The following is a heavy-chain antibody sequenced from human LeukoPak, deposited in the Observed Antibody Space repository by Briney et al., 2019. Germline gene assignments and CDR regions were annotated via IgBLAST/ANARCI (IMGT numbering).Heavy chain of an antibody. J-gene: IGHJ4*02. CDR3: ARGGASSGWYTIFDY. Sequence: GASVTVSCKASGYTFTSYGISWVRQAPGQGRAWMGWISAYNGNTNYAQKLQGRVTMTTDTSTSTAYMELRSLRSDDTAVYYCARGGASSGWYTIFDYWGQGTLVTVSS. D-gene: IGHD6-19*01. CDR1: GYTFTSYG. CDR2: ISAYNGNT. V-gene: IGHV1-18*01.